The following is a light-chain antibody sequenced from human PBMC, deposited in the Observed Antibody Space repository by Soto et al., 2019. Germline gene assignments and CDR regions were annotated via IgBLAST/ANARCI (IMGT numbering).Light chain of an antibody. V-gene: IGLV2-23*01. J-gene: IGLJ1*01. CDR1: SSDVGSYNL. Sequence: QSALTQPASVSGSPGQSITISCTGTSSDVGSYNLVSWYQQHPGKAPKLIIYEGNKRPSGVSNRFSGSKSATTASLTISGLQNEDDAYYYCCSYAGTKTVVFGTGTKLTVL. CDR2: EGN. CDR3: CSYAGTKTVV.